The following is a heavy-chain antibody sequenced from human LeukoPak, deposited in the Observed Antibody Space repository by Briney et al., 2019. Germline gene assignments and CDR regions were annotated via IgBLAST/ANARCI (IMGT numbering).Heavy chain of an antibody. J-gene: IGHJ4*02. V-gene: IGHV4-59*12. CDR1: GGSISSYY. Sequence: PSETLSLTCTVSGGSISSYYWSWIRQPPGKGLEWIGYIYYSGSTNYNPSLKSRVTISVDTSKNQFSLKLSSVTAADTAVYYCARVKAAADFDYWGQGTLVTVSS. CDR3: ARVKAAADFDY. D-gene: IGHD6-13*01. CDR2: IYYSGST.